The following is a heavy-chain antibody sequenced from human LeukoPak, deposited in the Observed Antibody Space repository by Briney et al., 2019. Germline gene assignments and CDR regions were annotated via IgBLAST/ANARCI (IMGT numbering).Heavy chain of an antibody. CDR3: ARGGELAAAFDY. D-gene: IGHD6-13*01. CDR1: GGSISSYY. CDR2: IYTSGST. J-gene: IGHJ4*02. Sequence: SETLSLTYTVSGGSISSYYWSWIRQPAGKGLEWIGRIYTSGSTNYNPSLKSRVTMSVDTSKNQFSLKLSSVTAADTAVYYCARGGELAAAFDYWGQGTLVTVSS. V-gene: IGHV4-4*07.